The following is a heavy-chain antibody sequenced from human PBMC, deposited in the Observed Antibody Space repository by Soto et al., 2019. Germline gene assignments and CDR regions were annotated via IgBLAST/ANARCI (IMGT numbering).Heavy chain of an antibody. CDR1: GFTFSSYG. D-gene: IGHD1-26*01. CDR3: VGRLTPNDY. CDR2: ISYDGSNK. J-gene: IGHJ4*02. Sequence: GGSLRLSCAASGFTFSSYGMHWVRQAPGKGLEWVAVISYDGSNKYYADSVKGRFTISRDNSKNTLYLQMNSLRAEDTAVYYCVGRLTPNDYWGQGTLVTVSS. V-gene: IGHV3-30*03.